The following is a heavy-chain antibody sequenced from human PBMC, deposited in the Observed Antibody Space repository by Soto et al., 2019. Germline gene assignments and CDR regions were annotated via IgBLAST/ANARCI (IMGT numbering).Heavy chain of an antibody. J-gene: IGHJ4*02. CDR1: GFTFSSYG. CDR3: ARDSTGTQFSFDY. V-gene: IGHV3-33*01. D-gene: IGHD3-3*01. Sequence: QVQLVESGGGVVQPGRSLRLSCAASGFTFSSYGMHWVRQAPGKGLEWVAVIWYDGSNKYYADSVKGRFTISRDKSKNTLYLQMNSLRAEDTAVYYCARDSTGTQFSFDYWGQGTLVTVSS. CDR2: IWYDGSNK.